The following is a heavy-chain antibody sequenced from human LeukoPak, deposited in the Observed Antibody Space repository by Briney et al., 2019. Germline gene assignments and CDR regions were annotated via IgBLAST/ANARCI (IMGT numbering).Heavy chain of an antibody. J-gene: IGHJ6*03. V-gene: IGHV4-59*11. CDR2: VYYTVST. CDR1: GVSISRHY. CDR3: AREPGGARGYSYGYGYYYYMDV. D-gene: IGHD5-18*01. Sequence: PSETLSLTCTVSGVSISRHYWGWIRQPPGKGLEWIGDVYYTVSTNYNPSLKRRVTISVDTSKNQFSLKLSSVAAADPAVYYCAREPGGARGYSYGYGYYYYMDVWGKGTTVTVSS.